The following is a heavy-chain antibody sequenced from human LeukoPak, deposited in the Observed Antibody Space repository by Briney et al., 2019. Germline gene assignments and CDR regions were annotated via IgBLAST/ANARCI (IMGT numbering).Heavy chain of an antibody. Sequence: GASVKVSCKASGYTFTGYYMRWVRQAPGQGLEWMGRINPNSGGTNYAQKFQGRVTMTRDTSISTAYMELSRLRSDDTAVYYCARPLELGAFDIWGQGTMVTVSS. CDR2: INPNSGGT. CDR3: ARPLELGAFDI. V-gene: IGHV1-2*06. CDR1: GYTFTGYY. J-gene: IGHJ3*02. D-gene: IGHD3-16*01.